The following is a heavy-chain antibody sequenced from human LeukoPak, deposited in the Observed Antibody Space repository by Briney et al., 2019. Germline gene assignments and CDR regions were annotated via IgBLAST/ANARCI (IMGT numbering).Heavy chain of an antibody. V-gene: IGHV3-7*01. J-gene: IGHJ3*02. CDR1: GFSINNYW. CDR2: IKKEGSER. CDR3: VRDLAGPPQEAFDI. Sequence: PGGSLRLSCAASGFSINNYWMNWVRQAPGKGLEWVASIKKEGSERYYVDSVKGRFTISRDNTKNSLYLQMNTLRAEDTAVYYCVRDLAGPPQEAFDIWGQGTMVTVSS.